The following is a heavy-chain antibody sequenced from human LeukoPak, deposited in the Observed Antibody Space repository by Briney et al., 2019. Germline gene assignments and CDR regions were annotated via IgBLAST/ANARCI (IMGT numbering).Heavy chain of an antibody. V-gene: IGHV3-74*01. Sequence: GGSLRLSCAASGFTFSSYWMHWVRQAPGKGLVWVSRINSDGITTSYADSVKGRFTISRDNAKNTLYLQMNSLRAEDTAVYYCAKVNGAYDSSGPSGDSDYWGQGTLVTVSS. D-gene: IGHD3-22*01. CDR2: INSDGITT. J-gene: IGHJ4*02. CDR1: GFTFSSYW. CDR3: AKVNGAYDSSGPSGDSDY.